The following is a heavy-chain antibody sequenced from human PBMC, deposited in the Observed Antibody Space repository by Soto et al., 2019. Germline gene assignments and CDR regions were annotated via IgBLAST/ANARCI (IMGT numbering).Heavy chain of an antibody. D-gene: IGHD5-12*01. Sequence: QVQLQESGPGLVKPSETLSLTCTVSGGSLTSYYWSWIRQPPGKGLEWIGFVYYTGIARYNPSLKSRVXXXVXASKNQFSLKLTSVTAADTAIYYCARRIVSTETFDYWGQGTLFTVSS. V-gene: IGHV4-59*08. CDR3: ARRIVSTETFDY. J-gene: IGHJ4*02. CDR2: VYYTGIA. CDR1: GGSLTSYY.